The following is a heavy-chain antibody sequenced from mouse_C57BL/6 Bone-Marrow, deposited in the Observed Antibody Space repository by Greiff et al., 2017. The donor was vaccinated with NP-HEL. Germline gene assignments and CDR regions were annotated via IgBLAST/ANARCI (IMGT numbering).Heavy chain of an antibody. CDR1: GFSLTSYG. V-gene: IGHV2-2*01. Sequence: VQRVESGPGLVQPSQSLSITCTVSGFSLTSYGVHWVRQSPGKGLEWLGVIWSGGSTDYNAAFISRLSISKDNSKSQVFFKMNSLQADDTAIYYCARIAGAYWGQGTLVTVSA. J-gene: IGHJ3*01. CDR2: IWSGGST. CDR3: ARIAGAY.